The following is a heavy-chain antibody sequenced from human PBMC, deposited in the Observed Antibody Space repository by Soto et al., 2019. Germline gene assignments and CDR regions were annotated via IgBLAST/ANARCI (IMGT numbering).Heavy chain of an antibody. Sequence: LSCTASGFTFGDYAMSWFRQAPGKGLEWVGFIRSKPYDGTTEYAASAKGRFTISRDDSKSIAYLQMNSLKTEDTAVYYCAKDLFSMVRGASYYSYGMDVWGQGTTVTVYS. CDR3: AKDLFSMVRGASYYSYGMDV. CDR1: GFTFGDYA. CDR2: IRSKPYDGTT. D-gene: IGHD3-10*01. J-gene: IGHJ6*02. V-gene: IGHV3-49*03.